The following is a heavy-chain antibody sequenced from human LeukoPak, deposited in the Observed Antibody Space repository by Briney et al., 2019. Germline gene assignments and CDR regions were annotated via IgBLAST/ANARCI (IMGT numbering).Heavy chain of an antibody. J-gene: IGHJ6*02. CDR1: GGSFSGYY. D-gene: IGHD6-13*01. CDR3: ARVIAAAGMLGSFYYYGMDV. CDR2: INHSGGT. V-gene: IGHV4-34*01. Sequence: SETLSLTCAVYGGSFSGYYWSWIRQPPGKGLEWIGEINHSGGTNYNPSLKSRVTISVDTSKNQFSLKLSSVTAADTAVYYCARVIAAAGMLGSFYYYGMDVWGQGTTVTVSS.